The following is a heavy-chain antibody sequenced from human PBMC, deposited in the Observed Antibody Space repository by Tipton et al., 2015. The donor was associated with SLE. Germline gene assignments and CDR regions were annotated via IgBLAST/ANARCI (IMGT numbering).Heavy chain of an antibody. Sequence: SLRLSCVAPGFTFNNYWMNWVRQAPGKGLVWVSRITSDGSTTAYADFVRGRFTISRDNAKNSLYLQMNSLRAEDTALYYCAKDPTMVQGVIMGGEFDYWGQGTLVTVSS. V-gene: IGHV3-74*01. J-gene: IGHJ4*02. D-gene: IGHD3-10*01. CDR1: GFTFNNYW. CDR2: ITSDGSTT. CDR3: AKDPTMVQGVIMGGEFDY.